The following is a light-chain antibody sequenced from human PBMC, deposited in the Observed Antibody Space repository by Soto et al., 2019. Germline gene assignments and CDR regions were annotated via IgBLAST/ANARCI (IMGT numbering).Light chain of an antibody. Sequence: IQLTQSPSSLSASVGDRVSITCRASQDIKTYLAWYQQKQGKAPKLLISGTFTLQSGVPSRFNGSGSGTEFTLTISSLQPEDFATYYCLQHNSYPLTFGGGTKVEIK. J-gene: IGKJ4*01. CDR2: GTF. CDR3: LQHNSYPLT. V-gene: IGKV1-9*01. CDR1: QDIKTY.